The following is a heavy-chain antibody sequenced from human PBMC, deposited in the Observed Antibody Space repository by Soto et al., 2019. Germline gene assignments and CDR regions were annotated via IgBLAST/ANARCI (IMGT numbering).Heavy chain of an antibody. J-gene: IGHJ6*02. CDR1: GGSISSSSYY. V-gene: IGHV4-39*01. CDR2: IYYSGST. CDR3: ASPGGSGWGYYYYGMDV. D-gene: IGHD6-19*01. Sequence: SETLSLSCTVSGGSISSSSYYWGWIRQPPGKGLEWIGSIYYSGSTYYNPSLKSRVTISVDTSKNQFSLKLSSVTAADTAVYYCASPGGSGWGYYYYGMDVWGQGTTVTVSS.